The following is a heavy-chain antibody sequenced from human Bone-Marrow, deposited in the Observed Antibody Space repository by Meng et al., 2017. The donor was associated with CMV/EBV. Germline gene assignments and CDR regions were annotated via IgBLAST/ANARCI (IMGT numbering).Heavy chain of an antibody. Sequence: FTFSGHSSDWVRQAPGKGLEWVGRSRNKANSYTTEYAASVKGRFIISRDDSKNSLYLRMNSLKTEDTTVYFCARDGSRDGYNYYFDYWGQGTLVTVSS. J-gene: IGHJ4*02. V-gene: IGHV3-72*01. CDR3: ARDGSRDGYNYYFDY. D-gene: IGHD5-24*01. CDR2: SRNKANSYTT. CDR1: FTFSGHS.